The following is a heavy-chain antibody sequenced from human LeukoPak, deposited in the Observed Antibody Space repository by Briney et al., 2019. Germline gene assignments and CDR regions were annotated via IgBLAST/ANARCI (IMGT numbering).Heavy chain of an antibody. V-gene: IGHV3-11*01. CDR1: GFTFSDFY. CDR2: ISGGGDTI. CDR3: ARVHCSGGGCSS. Sequence: GGSLRLSCAASGFTFSDFYMSWIRQAPGKGLEFISYISGGGDTIFYADSVEGRFTISRDNAKNSLYLQMNSLRAEDTAVYYCARVHCSGGGCSSWGQGTLVTVSS. D-gene: IGHD2-15*01. J-gene: IGHJ4*02.